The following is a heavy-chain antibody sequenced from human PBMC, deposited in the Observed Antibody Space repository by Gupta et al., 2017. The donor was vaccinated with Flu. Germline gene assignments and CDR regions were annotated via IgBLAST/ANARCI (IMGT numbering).Heavy chain of an antibody. CDR1: GGSISSGSYY. V-gene: IGHV4-61*02. CDR2: IYTSGST. Sequence: QVQLQESGPGLVKPSQTLSLTCTVSGGSISSGSYYWSWIRQPAGKGLEWIGRIYTSGSTNYNPSLKSRVTISVDTSKNQFSLKLSSVTAADTAVYYCARDSYYYDSSGLKIWGQGTLVTVSS. CDR3: ARDSYYYDSSGLKI. J-gene: IGHJ4*02. D-gene: IGHD3-22*01.